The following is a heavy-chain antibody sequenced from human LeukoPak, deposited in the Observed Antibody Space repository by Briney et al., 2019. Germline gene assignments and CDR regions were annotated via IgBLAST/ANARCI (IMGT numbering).Heavy chain of an antibody. V-gene: IGHV3-11*04. CDR2: VSSSGSTI. CDR1: GFTLSDYY. D-gene: IGHD1-26*01. J-gene: IGHJ4*02. CDR3: ARVRVGATTDFDY. Sequence: GGSLRLSCAASGFTLSDYYMSWIRQAPGKGLEWVSYVSSSGSTIYYADSVKGRFTISRDNAKNSLYPQMNSLRAEDTAVYYCARVRVGATTDFDYWGQGTLVTVSS.